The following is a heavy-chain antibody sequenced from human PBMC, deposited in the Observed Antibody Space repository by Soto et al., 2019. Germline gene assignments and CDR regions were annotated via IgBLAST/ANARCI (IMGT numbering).Heavy chain of an antibody. D-gene: IGHD2-15*01. CDR1: GFTFSSYG. CDR2: ISYDGINK. V-gene: IGHV3-30*18. Sequence: QAQLVESGGGVVQPGRSLRRSCAASGFTFSSYGMHWVRQAPGKGLEWVAVISYDGINKYYADSVKGRFTISRDNSKNPLFLQMKSLRAEDTAVYYCAKLYCSGGNCYSWGHDYWGQGTLVTVSS. CDR3: AKLYCSGGNCYSWGHDY. J-gene: IGHJ4*02.